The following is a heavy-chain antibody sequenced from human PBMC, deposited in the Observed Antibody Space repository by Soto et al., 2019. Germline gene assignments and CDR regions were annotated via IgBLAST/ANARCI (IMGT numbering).Heavy chain of an antibody. D-gene: IGHD3-3*01. CDR2: IYYSGST. V-gene: IGHV4-39*02. CDR3: AKEMGYYDFWSGQSKIRGLSGWFDP. CDR1: GGSISSSSYY. J-gene: IGHJ5*02. Sequence: SETLSLTCTVSGGSISSSSYYWGWIRQPPGKGLEWIGSIYYSGSTYYNPSLKSRVTISVDTSKNQFSLKLSSVTAAETAVYYCAKEMGYYDFWSGQSKIRGLSGWFDPWGQGTLVTVSS.